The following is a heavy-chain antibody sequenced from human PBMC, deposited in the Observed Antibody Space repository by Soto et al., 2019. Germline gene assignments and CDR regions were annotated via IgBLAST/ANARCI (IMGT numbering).Heavy chain of an antibody. CDR2: IGPESGAT. CDR3: GRGRSGQIVVFY. J-gene: IGHJ4*02. Sequence: AASVKVSCKASGYTFTGHYIHWVRQAPGQGPEWMGEIGPESGATRYAQKFQGRVTMTRDTSITTVYMELKNLSPDDTAVYYCGRGRSGQIVVFYWGQGTPVTVSS. CDR1: GYTFTGHY. D-gene: IGHD1-26*01. V-gene: IGHV1-2*02.